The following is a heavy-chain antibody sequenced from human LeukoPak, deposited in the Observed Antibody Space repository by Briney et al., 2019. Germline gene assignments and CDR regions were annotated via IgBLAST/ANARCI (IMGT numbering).Heavy chain of an antibody. V-gene: IGHV4-4*07. CDR1: GGSISRYY. D-gene: IGHD4-17*01. CDR3: ARDGDYGDYVAFDI. CDR2: TYTSGST. Sequence: KPSETLSLTCTVSGGSISRYYWRWIRQPAGKGLEWIGRTYTSGSTNYNPALKSRVTMSVDTSKNQFSLKLSSVTAADTAVYYCARDGDYGDYVAFDIWGQGTMVTASS. J-gene: IGHJ3*02.